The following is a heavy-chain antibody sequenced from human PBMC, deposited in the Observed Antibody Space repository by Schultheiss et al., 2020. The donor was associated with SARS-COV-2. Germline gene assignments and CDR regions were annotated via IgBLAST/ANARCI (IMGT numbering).Heavy chain of an antibody. CDR2: INHSGST. J-gene: IGHJ4*02. D-gene: IGHD5-18*01. V-gene: IGHV4-34*01. Sequence: SETLSLTCAVYGGSFSGYYWSWIRQPPGKGLEWIGEINHSGSTNYNPSLKSRVTISVDTSKNQFSLKLSSVTAADTAVYYCARVDTAMAYGVDYWGQGTLVTVSS. CDR3: ARVDTAMAYGVDY. CDR1: GGSFSGYY.